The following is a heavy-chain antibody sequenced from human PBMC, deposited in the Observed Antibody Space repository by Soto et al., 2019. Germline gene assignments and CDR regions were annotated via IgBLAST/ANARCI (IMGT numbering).Heavy chain of an antibody. CDR3: AHTERYGHGFSLDY. J-gene: IGHJ4*02. CDR2: IYWDDDK. V-gene: IGHV2-5*02. Sequence: QITLKESGPTLVKPTQTLTLTCTFSGFSLSTSGVGVGWIRQPPGKALEFLALIYWDDDKRYSPSLKSRPTITKDTSKNRVVLTMTTVAPMATATYYCAHTERYGHGFSLDYWGQGTLVTVSS. CDR1: GFSLSTSGVG. D-gene: IGHD5-18*01.